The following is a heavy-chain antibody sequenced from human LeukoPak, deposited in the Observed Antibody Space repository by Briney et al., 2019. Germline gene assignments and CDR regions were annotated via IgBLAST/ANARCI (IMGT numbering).Heavy chain of an antibody. D-gene: IGHD3-3*01. CDR1: GFTFSSYA. Sequence: GGSLRLSCAASGFTFSSYAMSWVRQAPGKGLEWVANIKQDGSEKYYVDSVKGRFTISRDNAKNSLYLQMNSLRAEDTAVYYCARDLSPQYDFWSGSPGYFDYWGQGTLVTVSS. CDR2: IKQDGSEK. CDR3: ARDLSPQYDFWSGSPGYFDY. J-gene: IGHJ4*02. V-gene: IGHV3-7*01.